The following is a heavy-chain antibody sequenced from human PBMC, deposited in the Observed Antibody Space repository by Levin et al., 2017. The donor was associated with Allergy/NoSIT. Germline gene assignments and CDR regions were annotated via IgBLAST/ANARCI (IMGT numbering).Heavy chain of an antibody. D-gene: IGHD3-3*01. CDR1: GGTFSSYA. Sequence: VASVKVSCKASGGTFSSYAISWVRQAPGQGLEWMGGIIPIFGTTNYAQKFQGRVTITADESTGTAYMELSSLRSEDTAVYFCARGYPPSTYDFWNGTTLYSNYYMDVWGKGTTVAVSS. J-gene: IGHJ6*03. CDR3: ARGYPPSTYDFWNGTTLYSNYYMDV. CDR2: IIPIFGTT. V-gene: IGHV1-69*13.